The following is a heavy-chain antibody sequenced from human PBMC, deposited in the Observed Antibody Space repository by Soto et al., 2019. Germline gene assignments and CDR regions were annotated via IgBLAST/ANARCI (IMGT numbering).Heavy chain of an antibody. CDR1: GFTVSSNY. V-gene: IGHV3-66*01. D-gene: IGHD2-15*01. Sequence: PGGSLRLSCAASGFTVSSNYMSWVRQAPGKGLEWVSVIYSGVSTYYADSVKGRFTISRDNSKNTLYLQMNSLRAEDTAVYYCAGDAAIASQVYYYYYGMDVWGQGTTVTVSS. CDR2: IYSGVST. CDR3: AGDAAIASQVYYYYYGMDV. J-gene: IGHJ6*02.